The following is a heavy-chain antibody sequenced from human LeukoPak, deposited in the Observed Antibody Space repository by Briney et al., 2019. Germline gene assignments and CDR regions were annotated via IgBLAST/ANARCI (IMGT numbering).Heavy chain of an antibody. D-gene: IGHD6-19*01. CDR2: IIPIFGTA. CDR1: GGTFSSYA. J-gene: IGHJ6*03. Sequence: SVKVSCKASGGTFSSYAISWVRQAPGQGLEWMGGIIPIFGTANYAQKFQGRVTITTDESTSTAYMELSSLRSEDTAVYYCASRIAVAEGGPTFDYYMDVWGKGTTVTVSS. V-gene: IGHV1-69*05. CDR3: ASRIAVAEGGPTFDYYMDV.